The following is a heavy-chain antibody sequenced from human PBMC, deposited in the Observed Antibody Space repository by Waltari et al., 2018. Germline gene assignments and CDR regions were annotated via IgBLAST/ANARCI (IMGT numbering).Heavy chain of an antibody. CDR1: GGSFSGYY. Sequence: QVQLQQWGAGLLKPSETLSLTCAVYGGSFSGYYWSWIRQPPGKGLEWIGEINHSGSTNSNPSLKSRVTISVDTSKNQFSLKLSSVTAADTAVYYCARDRWPGRNWFDPWGQGTLVTVSS. D-gene: IGHD2-15*01. CDR2: INHSGST. CDR3: ARDRWPGRNWFDP. J-gene: IGHJ5*02. V-gene: IGHV4-34*01.